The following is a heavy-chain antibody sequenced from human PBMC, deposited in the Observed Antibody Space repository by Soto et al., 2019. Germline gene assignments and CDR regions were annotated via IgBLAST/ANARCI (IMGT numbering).Heavy chain of an antibody. D-gene: IGHD6-6*01. CDR1: GGSFSGYY. CDR2: INHSGST. Sequence: SETLSLTCAVYGGSFSGYYWSWFRQPPGKGLEWIGEINHSGSTNYNPSLKSRVTISVDTSKNQFSLKLSSVTAADTAVYYCARGSSRGMDVWGQGTTVTVS. V-gene: IGHV4-34*01. CDR3: ARGSSRGMDV. J-gene: IGHJ6*02.